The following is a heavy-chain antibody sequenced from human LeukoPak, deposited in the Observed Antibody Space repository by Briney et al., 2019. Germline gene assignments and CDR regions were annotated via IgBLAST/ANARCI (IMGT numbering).Heavy chain of an antibody. J-gene: IGHJ4*02. CDR2: INHSGST. D-gene: IGHD1-20*01. CDR1: GGSFSGYY. V-gene: IGHV4-34*01. Sequence: SETLSLTCAVYGGSFSGYYWSWIRQPPGKGLEWTGEINHSGSTNYNPSLKSRVTISVDTSKNQFSLKLSSVTAADTAVYYCASIITGINRYFDYWGQGTLVTVSS. CDR3: ASIITGINRYFDY.